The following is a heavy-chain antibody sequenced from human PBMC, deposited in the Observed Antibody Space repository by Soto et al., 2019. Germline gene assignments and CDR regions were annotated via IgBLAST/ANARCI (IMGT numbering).Heavy chain of an antibody. CDR1: GGSISSYY. CDR3: AREQELRYFDGGYYYYYYMDV. Sequence: SETLSLTCTVSGGSISSYYWSWIRQPPGKGLEWIGYIYYSGSTNYNPSLKSRVTISVDTSKNQFSLKLSSVTAADTAVYYCAREQELRYFDGGYYYYYYMDVWGKGTTVTVSS. D-gene: IGHD3-9*01. CDR2: IYYSGST. V-gene: IGHV4-59*01. J-gene: IGHJ6*03.